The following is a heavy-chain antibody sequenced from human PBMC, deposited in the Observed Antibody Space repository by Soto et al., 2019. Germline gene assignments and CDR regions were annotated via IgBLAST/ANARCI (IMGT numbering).Heavy chain of an antibody. D-gene: IGHD7-27*01. CDR2: INHSGST. CDR3: ARGLWVYYYYYYMDV. Sequence: SETLSLTCAVYGGSFSGYYWSWIRQPPGKGLEWIGEINHSGSTNYNPSLKSRVTISVDTSKNQFSLKLSSVTAADTAVYYCARGLWVYYYYYYMDVWGKGTTVTVSS. V-gene: IGHV4-34*01. J-gene: IGHJ6*03. CDR1: GGSFSGYY.